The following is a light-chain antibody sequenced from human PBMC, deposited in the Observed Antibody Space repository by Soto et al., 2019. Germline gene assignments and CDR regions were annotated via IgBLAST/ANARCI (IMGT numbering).Light chain of an antibody. J-gene: IGKJ4*01. CDR2: GAS. V-gene: IGKV3D-15*01. CDR1: QDINIY. CDR3: QQYNNWPLT. Sequence: EIVMTQSPATLSVSPGERATLSCRANQDINIYLAWYQQKPGQAPRLLISGASTRATGIPDRFSGSGSGTEFTLTISSLQSEDFAVYYCQQYNNWPLTFGGGTKVEVK.